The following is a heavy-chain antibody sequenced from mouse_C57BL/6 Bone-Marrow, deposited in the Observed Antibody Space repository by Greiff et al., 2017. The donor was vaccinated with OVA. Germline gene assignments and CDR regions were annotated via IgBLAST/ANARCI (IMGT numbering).Heavy chain of an antibody. J-gene: IGHJ1*03. V-gene: IGHV15-2*01. CDR2: ILPSIGRT. CDR1: DSAVFPIAY. D-gene: IGHD1-1*01. CDR3: AREKLLRSNWYFDV. Sequence: VQLQQSGSELRSPGSSVKLSCKDFDSAVFPIAYMSWVRQTPGHGFEWIGGILPSIGRTIYGEKFEDKATLDADTLSNTAYLGLNSLTSEDSAIYYCAREKLLRSNWYFDVWGTGTTVTVSS.